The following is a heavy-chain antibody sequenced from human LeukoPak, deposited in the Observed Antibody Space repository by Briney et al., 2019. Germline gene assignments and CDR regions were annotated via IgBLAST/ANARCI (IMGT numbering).Heavy chain of an antibody. V-gene: IGHV4-59*08. J-gene: IGHJ4*02. CDR1: GGSISSYY. D-gene: IGHD3-22*01. CDR3: ARAADVYYYDSSGHYYFDY. Sequence: PSETLSLTCTVSGGSISSYYWSWIRQPPGKALEWIGYIYYSGSTNYNPSLKSRVTISVDTSKNQFSLKLSSVTAADTAVYYCARAADVYYYDSSGHYYFDYWGQGTLVTVSS. CDR2: IYYSGST.